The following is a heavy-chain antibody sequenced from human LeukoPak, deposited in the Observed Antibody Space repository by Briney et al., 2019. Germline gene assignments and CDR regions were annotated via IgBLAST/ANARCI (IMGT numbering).Heavy chain of an antibody. CDR1: GGTFSSYG. CDR3: ARDPLAPVQQLADIDY. CDR2: ISAYNGNT. J-gene: IGHJ4*02. D-gene: IGHD6-13*01. V-gene: IGHV1-18*01. Sequence: GASVNVSCKASGGTFSSYGISWVRQAPGQGLEWMGWISAYNGNTNYAQKLQGRVTMTTDTSTSTAYMELRSLRSDDTAVYYCARDPLAPVQQLADIDYWGQGTLVTVSS.